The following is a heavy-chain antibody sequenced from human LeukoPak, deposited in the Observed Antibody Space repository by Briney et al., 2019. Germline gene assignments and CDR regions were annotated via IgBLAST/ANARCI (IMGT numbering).Heavy chain of an antibody. V-gene: IGHV1-69*04. CDR3: ATGGVSGSYDSSGYYRDY. Sequence: SVKVSCKASGGTFSSYAISWVRQAPGQGLEWVGRIIPILGIANYAQKFQGRVTITADKSTSTAYMELSSLRSEDTAVYYCATGGVSGSYDSSGYYRDYWGQGTLVTVSS. CDR1: GGTFSSYA. D-gene: IGHD3-22*01. CDR2: IIPILGIA. J-gene: IGHJ4*02.